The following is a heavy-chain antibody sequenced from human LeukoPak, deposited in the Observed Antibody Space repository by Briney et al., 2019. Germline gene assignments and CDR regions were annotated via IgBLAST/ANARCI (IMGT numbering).Heavy chain of an antibody. CDR2: ISGSGGST. J-gene: IGHJ4*02. CDR3: AKDEHSSGWYREDY. V-gene: IGHV3-23*01. Sequence: GTSLRLSCAASGFTFSSYGMSWVRQAPGKGLEWVSAISGSGGSTYYADSVKGRFTISRDNSKNTLYLQMNSLRAEDTAVYYCAKDEHSSGWYREDYWGQGTLVTVSS. D-gene: IGHD6-19*01. CDR1: GFTFSSYG.